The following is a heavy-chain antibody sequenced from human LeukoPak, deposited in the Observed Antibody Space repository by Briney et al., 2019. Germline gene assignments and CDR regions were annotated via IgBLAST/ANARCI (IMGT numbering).Heavy chain of an antibody. D-gene: IGHD6-19*01. V-gene: IGHV4-34*01. J-gene: IGHJ6*02. CDR1: GGSFSGYY. CDR2: INHSGST. Sequence: SETLSLTCAVCGGSFSGYYWSWIRQPPGKGLEWIGEINHSGSTNYNPSLKSRVTISVDTSKNQFSLKLSSVTAADTAVYYCARGLVRSSGWRNYYYYYGMDVWGQGTTVTVSS. CDR3: ARGLVRSSGWRNYYYYYGMDV.